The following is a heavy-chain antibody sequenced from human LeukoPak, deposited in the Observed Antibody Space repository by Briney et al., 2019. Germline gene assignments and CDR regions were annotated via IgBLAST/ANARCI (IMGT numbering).Heavy chain of an antibody. V-gene: IGHV3-64*01. CDR3: ARADLSYDSSGYTDY. CDR2: ISSNGGST. Sequence: PGGSLRLSXAASGFTFSSYAMHWVRQAPGKGLEYVSAISSNGGSTYYANSVKGRFTISRDNSKNTLYLQMGSLRAEDMAVYYCARADLSYDSSGYTDYWGQGTLVTVSS. D-gene: IGHD3-22*01. J-gene: IGHJ4*02. CDR1: GFTFSSYA.